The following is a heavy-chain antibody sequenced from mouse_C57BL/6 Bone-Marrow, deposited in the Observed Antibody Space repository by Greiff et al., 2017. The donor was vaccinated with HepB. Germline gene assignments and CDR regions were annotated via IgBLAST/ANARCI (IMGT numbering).Heavy chain of an antibody. J-gene: IGHJ1*03. CDR2: ISSGSSTI. D-gene: IGHD1-1*01. Sequence: DVKLQESGGGLVKPGGSLKLSCAASGFTFSDYGMHWVRQAPEKGLEWVAYISSGSSTIYYADTVKGRFTISRDNAKNTLFLQMTSLRSEDTAMYYCAWITTVVATEYFDVWGTGTTVTVSS. CDR3: AWITTVVATEYFDV. CDR1: GFTFSDYG. V-gene: IGHV5-17*01.